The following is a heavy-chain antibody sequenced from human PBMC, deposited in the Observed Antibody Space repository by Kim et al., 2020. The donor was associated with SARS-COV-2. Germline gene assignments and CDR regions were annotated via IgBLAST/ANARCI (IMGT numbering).Heavy chain of an antibody. CDR3: ARGGYGDSRSGAFDI. Sequence: GGSLRLSCAASGFTFSSYWMHWVRQAPGKGLVWVSRINSDGSSTSYADSVKGRFTISRDNAKNTLYLQMNSLRAEDTAVYYCARGGYGDSRSGAFDIWGQGTMVTVSS. CDR2: INSDGSST. D-gene: IGHD4-17*01. J-gene: IGHJ3*02. V-gene: IGHV3-74*01. CDR1: GFTFSSYW.